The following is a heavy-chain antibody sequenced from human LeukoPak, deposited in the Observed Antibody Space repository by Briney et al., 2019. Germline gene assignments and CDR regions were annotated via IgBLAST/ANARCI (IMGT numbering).Heavy chain of an antibody. J-gene: IGHJ5*02. CDR1: GGSFSGYY. V-gene: IGHV4-34*01. CDR3: AGYYGSGSYYGWFDP. Sequence: SETLSLTCAVYGGSFSGYYWSWLRQPPGKGLEWIGEINHSGSTNYNPSLKSRVTISVDTSKNQFSLKLSSVTAADTAVYYCAGYYGSGSYYGWFDPWGQGTLVTVSS. D-gene: IGHD3-10*01. CDR2: INHSGST.